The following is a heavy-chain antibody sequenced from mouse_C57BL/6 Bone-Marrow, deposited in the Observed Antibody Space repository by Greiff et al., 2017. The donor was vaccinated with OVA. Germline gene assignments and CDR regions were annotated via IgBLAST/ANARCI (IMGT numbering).Heavy chain of an antibody. CDR3: ASRRQLRLRGYFDY. CDR1: GYTFTSYT. D-gene: IGHD3-2*02. J-gene: IGHJ2*01. Sequence: VQLHQSGADLARPGASVKMSCKASGYTFTSYTMHWVNQRPGQGLEWIGYINPSSGYTKYNQKFKDKATLTADKSSSTAYRQLSSLTSEDSAVYYCASRRQLRLRGYFDYWGQGTTLTVSS. V-gene: IGHV1-4*01. CDR2: INPSSGYT.